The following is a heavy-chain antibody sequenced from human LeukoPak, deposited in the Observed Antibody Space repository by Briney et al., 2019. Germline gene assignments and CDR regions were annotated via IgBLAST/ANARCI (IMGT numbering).Heavy chain of an antibody. CDR1: GYSFTSYW. Sequence: LGESLKISCKGSGYSFTSYWISWVRQMPGKGLEWMGRIDPSDSYTNYSPSFQGHVTISADKSISTAYLQWSSLKASDTAMYYCARRGLSYSSSHDYWGQGTLVTVSS. CDR2: IDPSDSYT. V-gene: IGHV5-10-1*01. D-gene: IGHD6-13*01. CDR3: ARRGLSYSSSHDY. J-gene: IGHJ4*02.